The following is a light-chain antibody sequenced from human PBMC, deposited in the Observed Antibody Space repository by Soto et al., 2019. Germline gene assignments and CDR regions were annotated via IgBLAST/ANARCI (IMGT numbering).Light chain of an antibody. Sequence: EIVMTQSPATLSVSPGERATLSCRASQSVDANLAWYQQRPGRTPSVLIYTASTRAPGVPARFSGSGSGTEFNLTISSLQSEDFAVYYCQQYYSWPTFGPGTKVDFK. CDR2: TAS. J-gene: IGKJ3*01. V-gene: IGKV3-15*01. CDR3: QQYYSWPT. CDR1: QSVDAN.